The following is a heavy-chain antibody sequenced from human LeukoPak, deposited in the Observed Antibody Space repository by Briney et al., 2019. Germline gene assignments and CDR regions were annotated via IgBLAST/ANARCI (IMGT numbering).Heavy chain of an antibody. D-gene: IGHD1-26*01. CDR1: GFSFSSYE. V-gene: IGHV3-48*03. CDR3: ARSPQWELPDY. CDR2: ISSSGSSI. Sequence: GGSLRLSCSASGFSFSSYEMNWVRQAPGKGLEWIAYISSSGSSIQYAESVRGRFTISRDNAKTSPYLQMNSLRAEDTSVYYCARSPQWELPDYWGQGTLVTVSS. J-gene: IGHJ4*02.